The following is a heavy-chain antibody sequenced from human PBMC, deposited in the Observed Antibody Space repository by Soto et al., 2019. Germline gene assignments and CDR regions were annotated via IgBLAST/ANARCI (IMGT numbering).Heavy chain of an antibody. CDR3: AKATATGGGAFDI. CDR1: GLICSSYD. V-gene: IGHV3-23*01. CDR2: ILVGGST. D-gene: IGHD2-8*02. Sequence: GGSLRISCAASGLICSSYDMSWVRQAPGKGLEWVSTILVGGSTHYEDSVKGRFTISRDRSKNTLYLQMNSLTAGDTAVYYCAKATATGGGAFDICGQGTMVTVSS. J-gene: IGHJ3*02.